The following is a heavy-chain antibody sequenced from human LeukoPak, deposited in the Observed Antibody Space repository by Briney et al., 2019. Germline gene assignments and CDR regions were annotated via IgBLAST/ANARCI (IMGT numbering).Heavy chain of an antibody. J-gene: IGHJ4*02. D-gene: IGHD3-10*01. V-gene: IGHV3-48*01. CDR1: GFTFSSYS. Sequence: GGSLRLSCAASGFTFSSYSMNWVRQAPGKGLEWVSYISSSSSTIYYADSVKGRFTISRDNSKNTLYLQMNSLRAEDTAVYYCAKDNAPPLWFGESLLGYYFDYWGQGTLVTVSS. CDR2: ISSSSSTI. CDR3: AKDNAPPLWFGESLLGYYFDY.